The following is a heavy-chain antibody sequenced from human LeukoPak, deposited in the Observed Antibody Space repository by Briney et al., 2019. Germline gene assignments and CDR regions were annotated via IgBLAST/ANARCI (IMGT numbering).Heavy chain of an antibody. Sequence: SETLSLTCTVSGGSISSGTYYWSWIRQPAGKGLEWIGRIYTSGSANYNPSLKSRVTISVDTSKNQFSLKLSSVTAADTAVYYCARRRSGYSYGLWGQGTLVTVSS. J-gene: IGHJ4*02. V-gene: IGHV4-61*02. CDR2: IYTSGSA. CDR3: ARRRSGYSYGL. D-gene: IGHD5-18*01. CDR1: GGSISSGTYY.